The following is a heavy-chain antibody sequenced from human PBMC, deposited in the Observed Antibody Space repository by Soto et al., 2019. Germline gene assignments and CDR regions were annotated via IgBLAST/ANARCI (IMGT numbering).Heavy chain of an antibody. Sequence: QVQLVQSGAEVKKPGSSVKVSCKASGGTFSSYAISWVRQAPGQGLEWMGGIIPIFGTANYAQKFQGRVTITAYESTSTAYMELSSLRSEDTDVYYRASGGKPAAGVYYYYGMDVWGQGTTVTVFS. CDR1: GGTFSSYA. J-gene: IGHJ6*02. CDR3: ASGGKPAAGVYYYYGMDV. CDR2: IIPIFGTA. V-gene: IGHV1-69*01. D-gene: IGHD6-13*01.